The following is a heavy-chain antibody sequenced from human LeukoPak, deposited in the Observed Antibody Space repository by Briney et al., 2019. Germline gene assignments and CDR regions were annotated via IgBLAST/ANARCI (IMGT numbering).Heavy chain of an antibody. CDR2: LSGSSSII. D-gene: IGHD1-1*01. CDR3: ARGLYNTSSRPHFDY. V-gene: IGHV3-48*01. CDR1: GFTFSSYS. J-gene: IGHJ4*02. Sequence: GGSLRLSCAASGFTFSSYSMNWVRQAPGKGLEWISYLSGSSSIIYYADSVKGRFTISRDNAKNSLYLQMNSLRVEDTAVYYCARGLYNTSSRPHFDYWGQGTLVTVSS.